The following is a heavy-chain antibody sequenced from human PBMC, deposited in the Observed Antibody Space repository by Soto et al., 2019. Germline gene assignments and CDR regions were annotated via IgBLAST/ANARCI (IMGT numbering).Heavy chain of an antibody. CDR3: ARMKSDSGSYYNRFDP. Sequence: ASVKVSCKASGYTFTSYNLNWARQATGQGLEWTGWINPNSGNTGYAQKFQGRVTMTRDTSISTAYMELSSLRSDDTAVYYCARMKSDSGSYYNRFDPWGQGTLVTVSS. CDR1: GYTFTSYN. D-gene: IGHD3-10*01. V-gene: IGHV1-8*01. CDR2: INPNSGNT. J-gene: IGHJ5*02.